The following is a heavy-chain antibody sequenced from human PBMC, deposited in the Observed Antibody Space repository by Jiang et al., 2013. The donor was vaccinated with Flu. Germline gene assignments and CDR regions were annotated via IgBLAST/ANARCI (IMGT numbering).Heavy chain of an antibody. CDR2: IYPGDSDT. Sequence: VQLVESGAEVKKPGESLKISCKGSGYSFTSYWIGWVRQMPGKGLEWMGIIYPGDSDTRYSPSFQGQVTISADKSISTAYLQWSSLKASDTAMYYCAIGPFVVVTAPTPWFDPWGQGTLVTVSS. J-gene: IGHJ5*02. CDR3: AIGPFVVVTAPTPWFDP. CDR1: GYSFTSYW. D-gene: IGHD2-21*02. V-gene: IGHV5-51*01.